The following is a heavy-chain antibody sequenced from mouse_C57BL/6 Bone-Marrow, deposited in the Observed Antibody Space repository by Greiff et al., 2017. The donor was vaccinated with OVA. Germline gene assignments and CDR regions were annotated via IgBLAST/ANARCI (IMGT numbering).Heavy chain of an antibody. V-gene: IGHV1-81*01. D-gene: IGHD2-1*01. J-gene: IGHJ1*03. Sequence: LVESGAELARPGASVKLSCKASGYTFTSYGISWVKQRTGQGLEWIGEIYPRSGNTYYNEKFKGKATLTADKSSSTAYMELRSLTSEDSAVYFCARDGNYWYFDVWGTGTTVTVSS. CDR2: IYPRSGNT. CDR3: ARDGNYWYFDV. CDR1: GYTFTSYG.